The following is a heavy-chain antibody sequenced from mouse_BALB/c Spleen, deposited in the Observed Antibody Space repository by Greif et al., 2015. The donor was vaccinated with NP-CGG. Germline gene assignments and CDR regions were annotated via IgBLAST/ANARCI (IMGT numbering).Heavy chain of an antibody. CDR1: GFTFSNYW. V-gene: IGHV6-6*02. D-gene: IGHD1-2*01. CDR2: IRLKSNNYAT. Sequence: EVQGVESGGGLVQPGGSMKLSCVASGFTFSNYWMNWVRQSPEKGLEWVAEIRLKSNNYATHYAESVKGRFTISRDDSKSSVYLQMNNLRAEDTGSYYWTPYYGYVYAMDYWGQGTSVTVSS. CDR3: TPYYGYVYAMDY. J-gene: IGHJ4*01.